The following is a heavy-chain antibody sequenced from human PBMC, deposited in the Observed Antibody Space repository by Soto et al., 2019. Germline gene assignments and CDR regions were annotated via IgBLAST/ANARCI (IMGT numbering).Heavy chain of an antibody. J-gene: IGHJ4*02. V-gene: IGHV3-7*01. D-gene: IGHD3-3*01. Sequence: PGGSLRLSCAASGFTFSSYWMSWVRQAPGKGLEWVANIKQDGSEEYYVDSVKGRFTISRDNAKNSLYLQMNSLRAEDTAVYYCARVPVFGVVTVYYFVHWCPGTLVTVSS. CDR1: GFTFSSYW. CDR2: IKQDGSEE. CDR3: ARVPVFGVVTVYYFVH.